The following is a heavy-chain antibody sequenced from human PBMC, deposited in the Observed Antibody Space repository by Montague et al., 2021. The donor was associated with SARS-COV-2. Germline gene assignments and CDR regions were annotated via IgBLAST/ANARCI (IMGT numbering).Heavy chain of an antibody. CDR1: GGSFSGHY. Sequence: SETLSLTCAVYGGSFSGHYWSWILQPPGKGLEWIGEINHSRSPKYNPSLNSRVIILVETSKNQFFLQLSSVTAADTAAYYCARAQPAAVMFYGIWNGQRDYYYMDVWGKGATVTVSS. CDR3: ARAQPAAVMFYGIWNGQRDYYYMDV. J-gene: IGHJ6*03. V-gene: IGHV4-34*01. D-gene: IGHD3-3*01. CDR2: INHSRSP.